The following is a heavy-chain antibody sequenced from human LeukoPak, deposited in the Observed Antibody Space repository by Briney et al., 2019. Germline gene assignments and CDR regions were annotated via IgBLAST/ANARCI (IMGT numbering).Heavy chain of an antibody. J-gene: IGHJ4*02. CDR3: AKDPDIAVAGILDY. CDR1: GVTLSTYA. Sequence: GGSLRLSCAASGVTLSTYAMSWVRQAPGKGLEWVSAISGSGGSTYYADSVKGRFTISRDNSKNTLYLQMNSLRAEDTAVYYCAKDPDIAVAGILDYWGQGTLVTVSS. D-gene: IGHD6-19*01. V-gene: IGHV3-23*01. CDR2: ISGSGGST.